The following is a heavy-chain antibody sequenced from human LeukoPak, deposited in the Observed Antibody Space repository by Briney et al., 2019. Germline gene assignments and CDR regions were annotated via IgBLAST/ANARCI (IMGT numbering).Heavy chain of an antibody. CDR3: ARVDYGDYSADY. V-gene: IGHV3-74*01. D-gene: IGHD4-17*01. J-gene: IGHJ4*02. CDR2: ISSDGSDT. Sequence: PGGSLRLSCVASGFTLSGYWMHWVRRAPGKGLVWVSRISSDGSDTSYADSVKGRFTISRDNAKNMLYLQMNSLRAEDTAVYYCARVDYGDYSADYWGQGTLVTVSS. CDR1: GFTLSGYW.